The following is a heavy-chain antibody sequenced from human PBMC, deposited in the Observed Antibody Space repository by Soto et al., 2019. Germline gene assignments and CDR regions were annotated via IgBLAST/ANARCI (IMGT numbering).Heavy chain of an antibody. CDR3: ARDDDSSGYPLQH. CDR2: IYYSGST. V-gene: IGHV4-30-4*01. CDR1: GGSISSGDYY. J-gene: IGHJ1*01. Sequence: QVQLQESGPGLVKPSQTLSLTCTVSGGSISSGDYYWSWIRQPPGKGLEWIGYIYYSGSTYYNPSLKSRVTISVDTSKNQFSRKLSSVTAADTAVYYCARDDDSSGYPLQHWGQGTLVTVSS. D-gene: IGHD3-22*01.